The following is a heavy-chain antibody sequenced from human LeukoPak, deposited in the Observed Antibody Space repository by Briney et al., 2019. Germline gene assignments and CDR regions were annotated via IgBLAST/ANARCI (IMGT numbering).Heavy chain of an antibody. CDR2: INPNSGGT. Sequence: ASVKVSCKASGGTFSSYAISWVRQAPGQGLEWMGWINPNSGGTYFAQKFQGRVTMTRDTSISTAHMELSRLRSDDTAVYYCARYALDGYNNFDYWGQGTLVTVSS. V-gene: IGHV1-2*02. CDR1: GGTFSSYA. J-gene: IGHJ4*02. D-gene: IGHD5-24*01. CDR3: ARYALDGYNNFDY.